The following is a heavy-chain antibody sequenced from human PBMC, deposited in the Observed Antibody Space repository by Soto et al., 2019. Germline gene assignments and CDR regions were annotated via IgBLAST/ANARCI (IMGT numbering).Heavy chain of an antibody. CDR3: ARDLGGLGFDP. CDR1: GYTFTSYA. D-gene: IGHD3-16*01. J-gene: IGHJ5*02. V-gene: IGHV1-3*01. CDR2: INAGNGNT. Sequence: QVQLVQSGAEVKKPGASVKVSCKASGYTFTSYAMHWVRQAPGQRLEWMGWINAGNGNTKYSQNFQGRVTITRDTSASTGYMELSSLRSEDTSVYCCARDLGGLGFDPWGQGTLVTVSS.